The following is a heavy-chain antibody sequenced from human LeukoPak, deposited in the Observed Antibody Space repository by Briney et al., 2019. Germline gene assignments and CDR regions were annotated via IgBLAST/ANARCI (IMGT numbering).Heavy chain of an antibody. D-gene: IGHD5-18*01. V-gene: IGHV3-49*04. J-gene: IGHJ6*03. CDR2: IRSKAYGGTT. CDR3: AREVGYPNYYYYYMDV. CDR1: GFTFGDYA. Sequence: GGSLRLSCTASGFTFGDYAMSWVRQAPGKGLEWVGFIRSKAYGGTTEYAASVKGRFTISRDDSKSIAYLQMNSLRAEGTAVYYCAREVGYPNYYYYYMDVWGKGTTVTISS.